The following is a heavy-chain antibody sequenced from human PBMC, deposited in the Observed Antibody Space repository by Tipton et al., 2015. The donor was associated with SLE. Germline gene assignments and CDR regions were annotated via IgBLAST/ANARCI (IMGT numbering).Heavy chain of an antibody. CDR2: IYSGGST. V-gene: IGHV3-23*03. CDR1: GFTFSSYA. CDR3: VRDFLGLGDH. D-gene: IGHD3-16*01. Sequence: SLRLSCAASGFTFSSYAMNWVGQAPGKGLEWVSVIYSGGSTYYADSVKGRFTISRDNSKNTLYLQMNSLKTEDTAVYYCVRDFLGLGDHWGQGTLVTVSS. J-gene: IGHJ5*02.